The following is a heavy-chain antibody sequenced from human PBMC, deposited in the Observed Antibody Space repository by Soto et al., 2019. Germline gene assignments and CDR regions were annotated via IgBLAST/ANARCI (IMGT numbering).Heavy chain of an antibody. CDR1: GGTFSSYA. CDR3: ARLNTGTKDD. Sequence: QVQLVQSGAEVKKPGSSVKVSCKASGGTFSSYAISWVRQAPGQGLEWMGGIIPIFGTANYAQKFQGRVTITADEFTTAAYMELSRLRPEDKGVYYCARLNTGTKDDRGQGTLVTVSS. V-gene: IGHV1-69*01. CDR2: IIPIFGTA. J-gene: IGHJ4*02. D-gene: IGHD4-17*01.